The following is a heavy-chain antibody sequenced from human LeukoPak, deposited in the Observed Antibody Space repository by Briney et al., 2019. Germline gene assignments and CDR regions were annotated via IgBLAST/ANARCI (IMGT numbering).Heavy chain of an antibody. Sequence: ASVKVSCKASGYTFTGYYIHWVRQAPGQGLEWMGWISPKSGVTNYAQKFQGRVNMTRDTSISTAYMEVSGLTSDDTALFYCARAVGDYYETSVFQAYWGQGTLVIVSS. CDR2: ISPKSGVT. V-gene: IGHV1-2*02. CDR1: GYTFTGYY. D-gene: IGHD3-22*01. J-gene: IGHJ4*02. CDR3: ARAVGDYYETSVFQAY.